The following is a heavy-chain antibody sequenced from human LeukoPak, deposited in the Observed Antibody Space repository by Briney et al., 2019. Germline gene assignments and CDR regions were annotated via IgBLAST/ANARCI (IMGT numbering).Heavy chain of an antibody. Sequence: ASVKVSCKASGYTFTSYDINWVRQATGQGLEWMGWMNPNSGNTGYAQKFQGRVTMTRNTSISTAYMELSSLRSEDTAVYYRARGPVRITMIVVVITKDNWFDPWGQGTLVTVSS. D-gene: IGHD3-22*01. CDR1: GYTFTSYD. V-gene: IGHV1-8*01. CDR3: ARGPVRITMIVVVITKDNWFDP. J-gene: IGHJ5*02. CDR2: MNPNSGNT.